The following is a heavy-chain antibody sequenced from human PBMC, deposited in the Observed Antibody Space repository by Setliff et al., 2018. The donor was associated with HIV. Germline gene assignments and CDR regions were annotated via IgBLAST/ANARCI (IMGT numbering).Heavy chain of an antibody. CDR2: IKQDGSEK. J-gene: IGHJ3*02. V-gene: IGHV3-7*05. CDR3: AREGTHDAFDI. CDR1: GFTFSTYW. Sequence: GGSLRLSCAASGFTFSTYWMSWVRQAPGKGLEWVANIKQDGSEKNYMDSVKGRFSISRDNAKNSLYLQMNSLRAEDTAVYYCAREGTHDAFDIWGQGTMVTVSS.